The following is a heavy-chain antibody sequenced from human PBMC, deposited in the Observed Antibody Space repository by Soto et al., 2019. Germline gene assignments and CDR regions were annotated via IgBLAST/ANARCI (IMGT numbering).Heavy chain of an antibody. CDR1: GFTFSSYA. CDR2: ISGSGGST. J-gene: IGHJ4*02. Sequence: GGSLRLSCVASGFTFSSYAMSWVRQAPGKGLEWVPAISGSGGSTYYADSVKGRFTISRDNSKNTLYLQMNSLRAEDTAVYYCAKLEGPWVIVVVNDYWGQGTLVTVSS. CDR3: AKLEGPWVIVVVNDY. V-gene: IGHV3-23*01. D-gene: IGHD3-22*01.